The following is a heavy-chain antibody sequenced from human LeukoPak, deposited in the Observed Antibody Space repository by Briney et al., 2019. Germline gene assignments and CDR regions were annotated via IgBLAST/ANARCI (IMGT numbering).Heavy chain of an antibody. CDR1: GFTFSSYA. D-gene: IGHD3-10*01. CDR2: VTGSGGNT. J-gene: IGHJ6*03. CDR3: AKFRGIQHYNYLMDV. Sequence: PGWSLTLSCPPSGFTFSSYAMRWVRQAAGKGLDWVSGVTGSGGNTYYADSVKGRFTISRDNSKNTLSLPMNSLRAEDAAVYCCAKFRGIQHYNYLMDVWGKGTTVAVSS. V-gene: IGHV3-23*01.